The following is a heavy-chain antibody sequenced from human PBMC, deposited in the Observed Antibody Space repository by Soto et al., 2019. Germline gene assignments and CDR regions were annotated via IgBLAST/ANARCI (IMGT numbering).Heavy chain of an antibody. CDR3: ARDQLEGNWFDP. CDR2: IYHSGST. Sequence: QLQLQESGSGLVRPSQTLSLTCAVSGGSISSGGYSWNWIRQPPGKVLEWIGFIYHSGSTLYNPSLKRRVTLSVDMSKNQFSLKLHSVTAAHTAVYYCARDQLEGNWFDPWGQGTLVTVSS. CDR1: GGSISSGGYS. V-gene: IGHV4-30-2*01. D-gene: IGHD1-1*01. J-gene: IGHJ5*02.